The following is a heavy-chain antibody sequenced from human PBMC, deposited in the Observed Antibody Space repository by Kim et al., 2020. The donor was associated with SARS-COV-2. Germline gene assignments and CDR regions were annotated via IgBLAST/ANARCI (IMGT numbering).Heavy chain of an antibody. CDR3: ARFMGFLRGYSGYDNSAGGY. J-gene: IGHJ4*02. D-gene: IGHD5-12*01. V-gene: IGHV3-11*01. Sequence: GGSLRLSCAASGFTFSDYYMSWIRQAPGKGLEWVSYISSSGSTIYYADSVKGRFTISRDNAKNSLYLQMNSLRAEDTAVYYCARFMGFLRGYSGYDNSAGGYWGQGTLVTVSS. CDR1: GFTFSDYY. CDR2: ISSSGSTI.